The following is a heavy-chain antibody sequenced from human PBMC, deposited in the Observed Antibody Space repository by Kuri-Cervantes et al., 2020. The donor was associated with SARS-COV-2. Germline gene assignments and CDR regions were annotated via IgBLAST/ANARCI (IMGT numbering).Heavy chain of an antibody. CDR3: ARIPNPRYHDFWSGRVSYYYMDV. V-gene: IGHV2-70*20. CDR1: ELPHTTSGMC. CDR2: IDWDDDK. Sequence: SGPTLVIPTQILTLPCTFYELPHTTSGMCVGWVRQPPGKALEWLALIDWDDDKYYSTFLKTRLTIGKATSKSQVVLTMTNMDPVDTATYYCARIPNPRYHDFWSGRVSYYYMDVWGKGTTVTVSS. D-gene: IGHD3-3*01. J-gene: IGHJ6*03.